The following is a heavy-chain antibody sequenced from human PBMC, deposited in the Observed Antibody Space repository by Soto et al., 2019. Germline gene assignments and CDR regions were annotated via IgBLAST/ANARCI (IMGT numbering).Heavy chain of an antibody. CDR2: IHHSGST. V-gene: IGHV4-4*02. CDR3: ARRFGWYAIDQ. D-gene: IGHD6-19*01. Sequence: QMQLQESGPGLVKPSETLSLTCAVSSASIISEQRWSWVRQPPGKGLEWIGEIHHSGSTNNNPSLRSRVPVSVDKSKNQFSLSLNSVTAADTAVYYCARRFGWYAIDQWGQGTLVIVSS. J-gene: IGHJ4*02. CDR1: SASIISEQR.